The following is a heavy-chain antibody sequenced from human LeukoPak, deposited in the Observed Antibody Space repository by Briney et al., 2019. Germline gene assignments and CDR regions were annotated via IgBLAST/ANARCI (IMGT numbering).Heavy chain of an antibody. V-gene: IGHV3-23*01. D-gene: IGHD3-10*01. Sequence: GESLRLSCATSGFTFSSYTMTWVRQAPGKGLEYVSGIGTSAGSTIYAGSVKGRFTISRDNSKNTVYLQMDSLRVEDTAVYYCAKDPNWDRGYWGQGTLVTVSS. CDR2: IGTSAGST. J-gene: IGHJ4*02. CDR1: GFTFSSYT. CDR3: AKDPNWDRGY.